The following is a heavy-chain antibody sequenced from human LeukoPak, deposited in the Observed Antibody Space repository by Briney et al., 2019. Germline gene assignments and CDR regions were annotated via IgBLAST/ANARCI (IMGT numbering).Heavy chain of an antibody. D-gene: IGHD2-15*01. V-gene: IGHV3-30*04. CDR1: GFTFSSYA. Sequence: GSLRLSCAASGFTFSSYAMHWVRQAPGKGLEWVAVISYDGSNKYYADSVKGRFTISRDNSKNTLYLQMNSLRAEDTAVYYCARDAPRGWLAALSMNFQHWGQGTLVTVSS. CDR2: ISYDGSNK. J-gene: IGHJ1*01. CDR3: ARDAPRGWLAALSMNFQH.